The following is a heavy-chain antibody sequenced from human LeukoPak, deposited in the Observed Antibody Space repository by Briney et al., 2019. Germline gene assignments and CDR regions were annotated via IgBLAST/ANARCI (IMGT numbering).Heavy chain of an antibody. V-gene: IGHV1-18*04. CDR3: ARGEGGNPSDY. J-gene: IGHJ4*02. D-gene: IGHD4-23*01. CDR2: ISAYNGNT. Sequence: GASVMVSCKASGYTFTSYYMHWVRQAPGQGLEWMGWISAYNGNTNYAQTLQGRVTMTTDTSTSTAYMELRSLRSDDTAVYYCARGEGGNPSDYWGQGTLVTVSS. CDR1: GYTFTSYY.